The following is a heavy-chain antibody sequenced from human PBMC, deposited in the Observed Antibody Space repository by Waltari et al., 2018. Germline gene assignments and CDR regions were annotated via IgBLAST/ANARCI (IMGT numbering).Heavy chain of an antibody. Sequence: QVQLQESGPGLVKPSETLSLTCAVSGYSISSGYYWGWIRQPPEKGLEWIGRIYHRGSTYYNPSLMSRVTISIDTSKNQFSLRLSSVTAADTAVYYCARAHSGSYSYVNWFDPWGQGTLVTVSS. D-gene: IGHD1-26*01. CDR2: IYHRGST. CDR1: GYSISSGYY. CDR3: ARAHSGSYSYVNWFDP. V-gene: IGHV4-38-2*01. J-gene: IGHJ5*02.